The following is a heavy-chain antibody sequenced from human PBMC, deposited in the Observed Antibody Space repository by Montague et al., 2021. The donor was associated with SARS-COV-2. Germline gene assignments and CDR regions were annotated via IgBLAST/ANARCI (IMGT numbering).Heavy chain of an antibody. V-gene: IGHV4-59*01. D-gene: IGHD3-22*01. J-gene: IGHJ4*02. CDR1: GGSISSYY. CDR2: IYYSGST. CDR3: ASFPSGYYDSSGYHI. Sequence: SETLSLTCTVSGGSISSYYWSWIRQPPGKGLEWIGYIYYSGSTNYNPSLKSRVTISVDTSKNQFSLKLSSVTAADTAVYCCASFPSGYYDSSGYHIWGQGTLVTVSS.